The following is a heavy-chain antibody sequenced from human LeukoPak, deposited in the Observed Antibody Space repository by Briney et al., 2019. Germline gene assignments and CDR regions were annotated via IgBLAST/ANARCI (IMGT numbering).Heavy chain of an antibody. CDR3: AREGGGYHTYYFDY. Sequence: PSQTLSLTCTVSGGSISSGDYYWSWIRQPPGKGLEWIGYIYYSGSTYYNPSLKSRVTISVDTSKNQFSLKLSSVTAADTAVYYCAREGGGYHTYYFDYWGQGTLVTVSS. CDR2: IYYSGST. D-gene: IGHD2-15*01. CDR1: GGSISSGDYY. J-gene: IGHJ4*02. V-gene: IGHV4-30-4*01.